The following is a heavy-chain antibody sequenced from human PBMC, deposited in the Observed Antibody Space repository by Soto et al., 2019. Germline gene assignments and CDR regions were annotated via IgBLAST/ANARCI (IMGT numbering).Heavy chain of an antibody. J-gene: IGHJ4*02. Sequence: SETLSLTCTVSRGSISSGTNYWAWLRQPPGKGLEWIANIYYSGSTFYNPSLKSRVTMSLDTSKNQFSLKLRSVTAADTAVYYCARHEAGWYFDSWGQGTLVTVS. CDR2: IYYSGST. CDR1: RGSISSGTNY. CDR3: ARHEAGWYFDS. V-gene: IGHV4-39*01. D-gene: IGHD6-25*01.